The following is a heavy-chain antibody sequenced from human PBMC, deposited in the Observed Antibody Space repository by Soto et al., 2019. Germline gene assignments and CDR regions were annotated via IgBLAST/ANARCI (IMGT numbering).Heavy chain of an antibody. CDR2: IFYSGST. CDR3: ARGQWSDRLLN. Sequence: PSETLSLTCTVSSGSISSTIYSWDWIRQPPGKGLEWIGSIFYSGSTYYNPSLKSRVTISVDTSKNQFSLTLTSVTAADTAVYYCARGQWSDRLLNWGRGTLVTVS. CDR1: SGSISSTIYS. J-gene: IGHJ4*02. V-gene: IGHV4-39*01. D-gene: IGHD2-15*01.